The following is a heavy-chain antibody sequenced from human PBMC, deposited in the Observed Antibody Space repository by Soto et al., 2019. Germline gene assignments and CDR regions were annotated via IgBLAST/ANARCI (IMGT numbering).Heavy chain of an antibody. J-gene: IGHJ6*02. CDR2: ISFHGSSE. Sequence: QMQLMESGGGVVQPGRSLRLSCAASESTFEYYDMHWVRQAPGKGLEWVAVISFHGSSEFYVDSVKDRFTISRDNSNNTLFLQMSSLRVEDAPVYCCARPYCSRTSGYMVRAYNYFGMAVWGQGATITVSS. V-gene: IGHV3-30-3*01. CDR1: ESTFEYYD. CDR3: ARPYCSRTSGYMVRAYNYFGMAV. D-gene: IGHD2-2*01.